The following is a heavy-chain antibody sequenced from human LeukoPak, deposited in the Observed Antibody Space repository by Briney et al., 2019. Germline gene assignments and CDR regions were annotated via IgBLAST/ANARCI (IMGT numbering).Heavy chain of an antibody. CDR2: IYHSGST. J-gene: IGHJ3*01. CDR1: GGSISSGGYY. CDR3: ARITDRTIFGEIMHGFDV. D-gene: IGHD3-3*01. V-gene: IGHV4-30-2*01. Sequence: SGTLSLTCTVSGGSISSGGYYWSWIRQPPGKGLEWIGYIYHSGSTYYNPSLKSRGTISVDTSNNQFSLKLNSVTAADTAVYYCARITDRTIFGEIMHGFDVWGQGTPVTVSS.